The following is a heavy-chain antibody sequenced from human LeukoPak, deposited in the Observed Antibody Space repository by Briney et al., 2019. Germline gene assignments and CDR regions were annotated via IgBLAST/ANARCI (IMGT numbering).Heavy chain of an antibody. D-gene: IGHD3-3*01. J-gene: IGHJ5*02. CDR2: IYYSGST. CDR3: ARGQTHDFWSGYYQNWFDP. V-gene: IGHV4-59*01. CDR1: GGSISSYY. Sequence: PSETLSLTCTVSGGSISSYYWSWIRQPPGKGLEWIGYIYYSGSTNYNPSLKSRVTISVDTPKNQFSLKLSSVTAADTAVYYCARGQTHDFWSGYYQNWFDPWGQGTLVTVSS.